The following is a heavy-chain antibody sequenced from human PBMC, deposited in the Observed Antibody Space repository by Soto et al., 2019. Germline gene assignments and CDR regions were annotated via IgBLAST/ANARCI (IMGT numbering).Heavy chain of an antibody. CDR1: GFTFSTYS. CDR2: IAISSAG. CDR3: ARDENYGFDY. Sequence: GGSLRLSCAVSGFTFSTYSMNWVRQAPGKGLEWVSYIAISSAGYYADSVKGRFTISRDNAKKSLYLQMNSLRAEDTAVYYCARDENYGFDYWGQGTLVTVSS. D-gene: IGHD1-7*01. J-gene: IGHJ4*02. V-gene: IGHV3-48*01.